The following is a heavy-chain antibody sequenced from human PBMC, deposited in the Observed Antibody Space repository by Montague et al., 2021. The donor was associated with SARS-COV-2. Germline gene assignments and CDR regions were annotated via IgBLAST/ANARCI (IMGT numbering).Heavy chain of an antibody. Sequence: CAISGDSVSSNSATWNWVRQSPSRGLEWLGRTYYRSKRYNDYAVSVRGRVTINPDTSKNQFSLQLNSVTPEDTAMYYCTSGREGNYNVMDVWGQGTTVTVSS. V-gene: IGHV6-1*01. CDR3: TSGREGNYNVMDV. CDR2: TYYRSKRYN. CDR1: GDSVSSNSAT. D-gene: IGHD1-1*01. J-gene: IGHJ6*02.